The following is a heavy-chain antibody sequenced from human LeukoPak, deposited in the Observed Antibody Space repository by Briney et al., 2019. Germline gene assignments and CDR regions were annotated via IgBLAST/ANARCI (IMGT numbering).Heavy chain of an antibody. CDR2: IYHSGST. V-gene: IGHV4-30-2*01. Sequence: PSETLSLTCTVSGGSISGYSWSWIRQPPGKGLEWIGYIYHSGSTYYNPSLKSRVTISVDRSKNQFSLKLSSVTAADTAVYYCARGGPYYDSSGFDYWGQGTLVTVSS. D-gene: IGHD3-22*01. CDR3: ARGGPYYDSSGFDY. J-gene: IGHJ4*02. CDR1: GGSISGYS.